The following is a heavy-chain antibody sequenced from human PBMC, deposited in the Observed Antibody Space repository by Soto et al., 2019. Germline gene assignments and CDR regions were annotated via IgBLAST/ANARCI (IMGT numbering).Heavy chain of an antibody. Sequence: SGPTLVNPTQTPTLTCTFSGFSLSTSGVGVGWIRQPPGKALEWLALIYWDDDKRYSPSLKSRLTITKDTSKNQVVLTMTNMDPVDTATYYCAHSFPSLWFGEFPGAFDIWGQGTMVTVSS. V-gene: IGHV2-5*02. CDR3: AHSFPSLWFGEFPGAFDI. CDR1: GFSLSTSGVG. D-gene: IGHD3-10*01. CDR2: IYWDDDK. J-gene: IGHJ3*02.